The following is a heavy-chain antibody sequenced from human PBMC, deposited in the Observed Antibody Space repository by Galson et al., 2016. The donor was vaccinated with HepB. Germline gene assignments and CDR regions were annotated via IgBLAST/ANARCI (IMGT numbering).Heavy chain of an antibody. CDR3: TGGILSLYAMDV. CDR1: GVTFSNAW. Sequence: SLRLSCAVSGVTFSNAWMNWVRQAPGKGLEWVGRIRSKVNDYATAYGASVKGRFTISRADSKNTAYLQMNSLKIEDTALFYCTGGILSLYAMDVWGQGTTVTVSS. CDR2: IRSKVNDYAT. D-gene: IGHD2/OR15-2a*01. V-gene: IGHV3-73*01. J-gene: IGHJ6*02.